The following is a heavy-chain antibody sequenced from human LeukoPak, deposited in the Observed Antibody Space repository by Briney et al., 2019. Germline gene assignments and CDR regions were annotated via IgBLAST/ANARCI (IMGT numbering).Heavy chain of an antibody. CDR2: ISSSGSTI. J-gene: IGHJ3*02. Sequence: GGSLRLSCAASGFAFSSYEMNWVRQAPGKGLEWVSYISSSGSTIYYADSVKGRFTISRDNAKNSLYLQMNSLRAEDTAVYYCASYYDSSGYHDIWGQGTMVTVSS. CDR1: GFAFSSYE. CDR3: ASYYDSSGYHDI. D-gene: IGHD3-22*01. V-gene: IGHV3-48*03.